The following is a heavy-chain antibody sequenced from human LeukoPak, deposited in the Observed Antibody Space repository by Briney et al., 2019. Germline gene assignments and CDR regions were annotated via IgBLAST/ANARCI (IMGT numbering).Heavy chain of an antibody. Sequence: GGSLRLSCAASGFTFSSYSMNCVRQAPGKGLEWVSSIISSSSYIYYADSVKGRFTLSRDNAKNSLYLQMNSLRAEDTAVYYCARDPGYSYGHDYWGQGTLVTVST. J-gene: IGHJ4*02. CDR3: ARDPGYSYGHDY. CDR1: GFTFSSYS. CDR2: IISSSSYI. V-gene: IGHV3-21*01. D-gene: IGHD5-18*01.